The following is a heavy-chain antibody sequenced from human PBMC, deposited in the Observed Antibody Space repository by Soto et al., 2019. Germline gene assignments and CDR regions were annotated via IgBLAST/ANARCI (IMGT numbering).Heavy chain of an antibody. CDR2: IYYSGST. CDR1: GGSVSSGSYY. CDR3: ARGEYGYFDLWWFDP. D-gene: IGHD3-9*01. Sequence: SETLSLTCTVSGGSVSSGSYYWSWIRQPPGKGLEWIGYIYYSGSTNYNPSLKSRVTISVDTSKNQFSLKLSSVTAADTAVYYCARGEYGYFDLWWFDPWGQGTLVTVSS. J-gene: IGHJ5*02. V-gene: IGHV4-61*01.